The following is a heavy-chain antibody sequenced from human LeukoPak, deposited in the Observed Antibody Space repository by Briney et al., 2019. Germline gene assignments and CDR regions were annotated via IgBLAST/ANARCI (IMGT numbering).Heavy chain of an antibody. Sequence: GGSLRLSCAASGFTFGSYWMHWVRQAPGKGLVWVSHINTDGSRPTYGDSAKGRFTVSRDNANNTLFLQMNSPRVEDTAVYYCARGTAATAGIDYWGKGTLVTVSS. D-gene: IGHD6-13*01. CDR1: GFTFGSYW. V-gene: IGHV3-74*01. CDR2: INTDGSRP. CDR3: ARGTAATAGIDY. J-gene: IGHJ4*02.